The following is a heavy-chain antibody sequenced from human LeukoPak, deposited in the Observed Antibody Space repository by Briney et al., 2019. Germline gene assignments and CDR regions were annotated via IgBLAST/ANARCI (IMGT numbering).Heavy chain of an antibody. CDR2: ISYSGST. V-gene: IGHV4-59*01. CDR3: ARSERYNSGWYFYFDY. D-gene: IGHD6-19*01. CDR1: VASISTSC. Sequence: SETLSLTCTVPVASISTSCWSWIRQPPGKGLEWIGYISYSGSTNYNPSLKSRVTISVDTSKSQFSLNLSSVTAADTAVYYCARSERYNSGWYFYFDYWGQGTLVTVSS. J-gene: IGHJ4*02.